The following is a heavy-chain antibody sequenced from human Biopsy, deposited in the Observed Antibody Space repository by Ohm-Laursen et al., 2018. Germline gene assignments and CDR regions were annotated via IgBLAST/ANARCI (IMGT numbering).Heavy chain of an antibody. CDR1: GDSISASTTSY. Sequence: SETLSLTWSVSGDSISASTTSYWAWLRQPPGKGQEWIGSIYNSETTFYNPSLKSRVAISVDTSTNQFSLKVSSVTAADTALYYCARHPTGFWFDPWGHGTLVTVSS. CDR2: IYNSETT. CDR3: ARHPTGFWFDP. V-gene: IGHV4-39*01. J-gene: IGHJ5*02.